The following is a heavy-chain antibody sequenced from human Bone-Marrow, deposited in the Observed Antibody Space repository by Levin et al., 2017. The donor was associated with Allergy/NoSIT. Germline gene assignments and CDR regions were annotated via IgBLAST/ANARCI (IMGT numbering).Heavy chain of an antibody. CDR3: ARDKRKDYYYGMDV. J-gene: IGHJ6*02. Sequence: GESLKISCAASGFTVSSNYMSWVRQAPGKGLEWVSVIYSGGSTYYADSVKGRFTISRDNSKNTLYLQMNSLRAEDTAVYYCARDKRKDYYYGMDVWGQGTTVTVSS. CDR1: GFTVSSNY. V-gene: IGHV3-66*01. CDR2: IYSGGST.